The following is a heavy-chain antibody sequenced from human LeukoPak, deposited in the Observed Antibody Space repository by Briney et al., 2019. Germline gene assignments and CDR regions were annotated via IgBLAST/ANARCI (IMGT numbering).Heavy chain of an antibody. V-gene: IGHV4-38-2*02. J-gene: IGHJ5*02. CDR3: ARAPRSHLSGWYEGYWFDP. CDR2: IFHSGST. Sequence: SSETLSLTCTVSGYSISSGYYWGWIRQPPGKGLEWIGSIFHSGSTYYNPSLKSRVTISVDTSKNQFSLKLSSVTAADTAVYYCARAPRSHLSGWYEGYWFDPWGQGTLVTVSS. D-gene: IGHD6-19*01. CDR1: GYSISSGYY.